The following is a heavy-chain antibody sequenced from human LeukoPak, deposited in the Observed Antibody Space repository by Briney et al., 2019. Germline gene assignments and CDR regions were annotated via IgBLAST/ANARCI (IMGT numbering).Heavy chain of an antibody. CDR3: AKDRSGSNGYYKKFDS. J-gene: IGHJ4*02. CDR1: GFPFRTYG. D-gene: IGHD3-9*01. Sequence: PGGSLRLSCAASGFPFRTYGMHWVRQAPGKGLEWVARISYDGRATLYADSVQGRFAISRDNPGNTLYLEMNSLRPEDTAVYYCAKDRSGSNGYYKKFDSWGQGTLVTVSS. V-gene: IGHV3-30*18. CDR2: ISYDGRAT.